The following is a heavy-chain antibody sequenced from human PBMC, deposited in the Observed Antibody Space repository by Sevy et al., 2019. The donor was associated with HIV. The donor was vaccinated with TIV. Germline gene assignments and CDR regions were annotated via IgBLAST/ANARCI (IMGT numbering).Heavy chain of an antibody. CDR1: GFTFSSYG. V-gene: IGHV3-33*01. D-gene: IGHD3-10*01. CDR2: IWYDGSNK. CDR3: ARDKLPPVMVTMVRGALSYYFDY. J-gene: IGHJ4*02. Sequence: SLRLSCAASGFTFSSYGMHWVRQTPGKGLEWVAVIWYDGSNKYYADSVKGRFTISRDNSKNTLYLQMNSLRAEDTAVYYCARDKLPPVMVTMVRGALSYYFDYWGQGTLVTVSS.